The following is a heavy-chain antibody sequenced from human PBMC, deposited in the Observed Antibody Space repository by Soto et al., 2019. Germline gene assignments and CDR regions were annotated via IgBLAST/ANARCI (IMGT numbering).Heavy chain of an antibody. CDR2: IYWDNDK. CDR1: GFSLSTTGVG. D-gene: IGHD3-9*01. V-gene: IGHV2-5*02. Sequence: QISLKESGPTLVKPTQTLTLTCTFSGFSLSTTGVGVGWIRQPPGQAQEWLALIYWDNDKRYSPSLKSRLTITKDTSKNQVVLTMTNMDPVHTATYYCAYRRDYDDILTGRLNGFAPWGHGILVTVSS. J-gene: IGHJ5*02. CDR3: AYRRDYDDILTGRLNGFAP.